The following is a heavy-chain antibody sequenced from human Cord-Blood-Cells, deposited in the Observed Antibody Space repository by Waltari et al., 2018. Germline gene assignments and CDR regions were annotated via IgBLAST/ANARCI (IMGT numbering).Heavy chain of an antibody. Sequence: QVQLQQWGAGLLKPSETLSLTGAVYGGSFSGYSWRWIRQPPGKGLEWIGEINHSGSTNYNPSLKSRVTISVDTSKNQFSLKLSSVTAADTAVYYCARRRVGATRGAFDIWGQGTMVTVSS. CDR1: GGSFSGYS. J-gene: IGHJ3*02. D-gene: IGHD1-26*01. CDR3: ARRRVGATRGAFDI. V-gene: IGHV4-34*01. CDR2: INHSGST.